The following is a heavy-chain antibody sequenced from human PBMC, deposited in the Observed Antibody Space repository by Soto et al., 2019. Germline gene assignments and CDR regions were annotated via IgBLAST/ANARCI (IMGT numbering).Heavy chain of an antibody. J-gene: IGHJ6*03. V-gene: IGHV3-23*01. Sequence: ESGGGLVQPGGSLRLSCAASGFTFSNYAMSWVRQAPGKGLEWVSAITDSGGSTYYADSVKGRFTISRDNSKNTLYLQMNSLRAEDTAVYYCAKLRYSTPYYYSYMDVWGKGTTVTVSS. CDR1: GFTFSNYA. CDR2: ITDSGGST. CDR3: AKLRYSTPYYYSYMDV. D-gene: IGHD3-9*01.